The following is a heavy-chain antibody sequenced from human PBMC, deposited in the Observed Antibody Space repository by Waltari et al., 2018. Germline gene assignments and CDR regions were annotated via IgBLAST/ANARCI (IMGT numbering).Heavy chain of an antibody. D-gene: IGHD4-17*01. J-gene: IGHJ4*02. CDR1: GYSISSGYY. V-gene: IGHV4-38-2*01. Sequence: QVQLQESGPGLVKPSETLSLTCAVSGYSISSGYYWGWIRQPPGKGLEWIGSIYHSGSTYYNPSLKSRVTISVDTSKNQFSLKLSSVTAADTAVYYCASLMTTVTPVDYWGQGTLVTVSS. CDR3: ASLMTTVTPVDY. CDR2: IYHSGST.